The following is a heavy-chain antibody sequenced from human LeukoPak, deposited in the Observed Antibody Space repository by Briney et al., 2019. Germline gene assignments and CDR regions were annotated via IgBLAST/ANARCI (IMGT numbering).Heavy chain of an antibody. CDR2: INHSGST. Sequence: SETLSLTCAVSGGSFSGYYWSWVRQPPGQGLEWIGEINHSGSTNYNPSPKTRVTISVDTSKSQSSLKLSSVTGADMAVYYCARDRGPFDYWGEGTLVTVSS. J-gene: IGHJ4*02. V-gene: IGHV4-34*01. CDR3: ARDRGPFDY. D-gene: IGHD3-10*01. CDR1: GGSFSGYY.